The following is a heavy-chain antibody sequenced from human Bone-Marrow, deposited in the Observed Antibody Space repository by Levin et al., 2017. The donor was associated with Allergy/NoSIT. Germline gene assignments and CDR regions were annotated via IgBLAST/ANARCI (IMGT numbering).Heavy chain of an antibody. D-gene: IGHD4-17*01. CDR3: AKAYGDPQRYYYYYMDV. CDR1: GFTFSSYA. V-gene: IGHV3-23*01. J-gene: IGHJ6*03. CDR2: ISGSGGST. Sequence: GESLKISCAASGFTFSSYAMSWVRQAPGKGLEWVSAISGSGGSTYYADSVKGRFTISRDNSKNTLYLQMNSLRAEDTAVYYCAKAYGDPQRYYYYYMDVWGKGTTVTVSS.